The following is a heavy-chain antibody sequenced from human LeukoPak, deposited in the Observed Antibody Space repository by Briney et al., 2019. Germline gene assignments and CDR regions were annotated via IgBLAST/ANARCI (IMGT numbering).Heavy chain of an antibody. D-gene: IGHD5-18*01. Sequence: SETLSLTCTVSGGSISSGSYYWSWIRQPAGKGLEWIGRIHTSGSTNYNPSLKSRVTISVDTSKNQFSLKLSSVTAADTAVYYCAREGLDSYGSYYYYYYMDVWGKGTTVTVSS. CDR1: GGSISSGSYY. CDR3: AREGLDSYGSYYYYYYMDV. V-gene: IGHV4-61*02. J-gene: IGHJ6*03. CDR2: IHTSGST.